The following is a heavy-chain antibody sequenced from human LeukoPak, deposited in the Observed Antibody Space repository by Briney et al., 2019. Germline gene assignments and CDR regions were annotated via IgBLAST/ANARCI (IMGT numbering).Heavy chain of an antibody. J-gene: IGHJ4*02. V-gene: IGHV1-24*01. Sequence: ASVKVSCKGAGYTLSQFAKHWVRHPPRKGLEWEGGVEPEHGETINAQKFQGRVTMTEDTFKDTAYMEPSSLRSEDTAVYYCATVYSGSFLGFDYWGQGTLVTVSS. CDR3: ATVYSGSFLGFDY. CDR1: GYTLSQFA. CDR2: VEPEHGET. D-gene: IGHD1-26*01.